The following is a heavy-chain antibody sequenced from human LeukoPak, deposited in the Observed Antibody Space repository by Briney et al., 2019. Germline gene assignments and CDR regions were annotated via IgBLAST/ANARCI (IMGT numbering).Heavy chain of an antibody. J-gene: IGHJ4*02. V-gene: IGHV1-69-2*01. D-gene: IGHD6-13*01. CDR2: VDPEDGET. Sequence: ASVKISCKASGYTFTDYYMHWVQQAPGKGLEWMGRVDPEDGETIYAEKFQGRVTITADTSTDTAYMELSSLRSEDTAVYYCARGVYQQLPRLDYWGQGTLVTVSS. CDR3: ARGVYQQLPRLDY. CDR1: GYTFTDYY.